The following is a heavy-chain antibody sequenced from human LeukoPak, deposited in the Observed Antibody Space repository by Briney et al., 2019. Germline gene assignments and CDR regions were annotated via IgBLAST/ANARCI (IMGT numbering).Heavy chain of an antibody. V-gene: IGHV3-30*03. Sequence: GGSLRLSCAASGFTFSSYGMHWVRQAPGKGLDWVAVISYDGSNKYYTDSVKGRFTISRDNSKNMLYLQMSSLRAEDTAVYYCARESSAAGQALDYWGQGTLVTVSS. CDR1: GFTFSSYG. J-gene: IGHJ4*02. CDR2: ISYDGSNK. D-gene: IGHD6-13*01. CDR3: ARESSAAGQALDY.